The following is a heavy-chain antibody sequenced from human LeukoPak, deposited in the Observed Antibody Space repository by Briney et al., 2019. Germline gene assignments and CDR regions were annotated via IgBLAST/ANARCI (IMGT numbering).Heavy chain of an antibody. CDR1: GYTFTSYA. D-gene: IGHD3-22*01. CDR2: IIPIFGTA. J-gene: IGHJ5*02. V-gene: IGHV1-69*05. CDR3: ARDPVGGYPSVVDWFDP. Sequence: GASVKVSCKASGYTFTSYAISWVRQAPGQGLEWMGRIIPIFGTANYAQKFQGRVTITTDESTSTAYMELSSLRSEDTAVYYCARDPVGGYPSVVDWFDPWGQGTLVTVSS.